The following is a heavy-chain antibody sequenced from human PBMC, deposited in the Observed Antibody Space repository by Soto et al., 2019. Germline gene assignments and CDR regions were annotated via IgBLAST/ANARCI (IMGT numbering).Heavy chain of an antibody. CDR2: IYYSGST. CDR3: ARLFMVRGVTYYFDY. J-gene: IGHJ4*02. CDR1: GGSISSSSYY. D-gene: IGHD3-10*01. Sequence: SETLSLTCPVSGGSISSSSYYWGWIRQPPGKGLEWIGSIYYSGSTYYNPSLKSRVTISVDTSKNQFSLKLSSVTAADTAVYYCARLFMVRGVTYYFDYWGQGTLVTVSS. V-gene: IGHV4-39*01.